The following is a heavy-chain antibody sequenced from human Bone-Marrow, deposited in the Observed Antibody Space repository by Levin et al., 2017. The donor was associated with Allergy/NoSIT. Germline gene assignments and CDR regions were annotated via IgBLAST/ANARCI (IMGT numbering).Heavy chain of an antibody. D-gene: IGHD2-8*02. V-gene: IGHV5-51*01. J-gene: IGHJ6*03. Sequence: RASVKVSCKGSGYSFTNDWIGWVRQMPGKGLEWMGIINLADSDTRYSPPFEGQVIISADKSINTAYLQWRSLKASDTAMYYCARQLVTPPYYYYYMDVWGQGTTVTVSS. CDR3: ARQLVTPPYYYYYMDV. CDR1: GYSFTNDW. CDR2: INLADSDT.